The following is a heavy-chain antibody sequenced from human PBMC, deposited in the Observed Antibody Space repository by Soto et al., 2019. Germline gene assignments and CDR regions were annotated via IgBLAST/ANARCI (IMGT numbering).Heavy chain of an antibody. CDR2: ISSSSSTI. D-gene: IGHD2-15*01. J-gene: IGHJ5*02. Sequence: EVQLVESGGGLVQPGGSLRLSCAASGFTFSSYSMNWVRQAPGKGLEWVSYISSSSSTIYYADSVKGRFTISRDNAKNSLDLQMNSLRAEDTGVYYCAREALLNWFDPWGQGTLVTVSS. CDR1: GFTFSSYS. CDR3: AREALLNWFDP. V-gene: IGHV3-48*01.